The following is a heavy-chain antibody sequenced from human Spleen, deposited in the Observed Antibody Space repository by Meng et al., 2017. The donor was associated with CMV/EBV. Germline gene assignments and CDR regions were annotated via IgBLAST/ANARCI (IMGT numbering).Heavy chain of an antibody. V-gene: IGHV1-2*02. CDR3: AIGLRALYAMDV. CDR2: INPNSGGT. D-gene: IGHD3/OR15-3a*01. Sequence: ASVKVSCKASGYTFTGYYMHWVRQAPGQGLEWMGWINPNSGGTNYAQKFQDRVTMIGDTSISTAYMELSSLRSDDTAIYYCAIGLRALYAMDVWGQGTTVTVSS. J-gene: IGHJ6*02. CDR1: GYTFTGYY.